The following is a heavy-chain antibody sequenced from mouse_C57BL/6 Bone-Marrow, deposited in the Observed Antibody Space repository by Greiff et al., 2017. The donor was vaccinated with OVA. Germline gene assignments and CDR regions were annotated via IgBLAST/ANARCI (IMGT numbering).Heavy chain of an antibody. J-gene: IGHJ2*01. Sequence: EVKLVESGGDLVKPGGSLKLSCAASGFPFSSYGMYWVRQTPDKRLEWVATISSGGSCTYYPDSVTGRVTISSDNAKHTLYLQMSSLKAEDTAINDSVRHGDYGMFFDYWGQGTTLTVAS. D-gene: IGHD1-1*01. CDR1: GFPFSSYG. CDR3: VRHGDYGMFFDY. CDR2: ISSGGSCT. V-gene: IGHV5-6*01.